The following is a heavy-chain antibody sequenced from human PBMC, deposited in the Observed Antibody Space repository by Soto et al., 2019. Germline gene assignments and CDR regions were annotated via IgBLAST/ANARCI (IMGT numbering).Heavy chain of an antibody. CDR1: GGTFSSYA. CDR3: ARDTSEFDYYDSSGYFPPGMDV. CDR2: IIPIFGTA. J-gene: IGHJ6*02. V-gene: IGHV1-69*13. Sequence: SVKVSCKASGGTFSSYAISLVRQAPGQGLEWMGGIIPIFGTANYAQKLQGRVTITADESTSTAYMELSSLRSEDTAVYYCARDTSEFDYYDSSGYFPPGMDVWGQGTTVTVSS. D-gene: IGHD3-22*01.